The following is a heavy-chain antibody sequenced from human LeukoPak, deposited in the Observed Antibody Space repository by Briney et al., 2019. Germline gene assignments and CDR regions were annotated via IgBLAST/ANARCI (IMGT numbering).Heavy chain of an antibody. CDR1: GFTFSSYG. CDR3: AKDQALWFGELPNWFDP. CDR2: ISYDGSNK. J-gene: IGHJ5*02. Sequence: GGSLRLSCAASGFTFSSYGMHWVRQAPGKGLEWVAVISYDGSNKYYADSVKGRFTISGDNSKNTLYLQMNSLRAEDTAVYYCAKDQALWFGELPNWFDPWGQGTLVTVSS. D-gene: IGHD3-10*01. V-gene: IGHV3-30*18.